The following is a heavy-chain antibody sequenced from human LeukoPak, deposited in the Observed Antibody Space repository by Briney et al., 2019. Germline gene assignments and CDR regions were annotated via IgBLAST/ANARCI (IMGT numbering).Heavy chain of an antibody. J-gene: IGHJ4*02. CDR3: ASPYYYDSSGYSPFDY. CDR1: GFTFSSYS. V-gene: IGHV3-21*01. CDR2: ISSSSSYI. Sequence: PGGSLRLSCAASGFTFSSYSMNWVRQAPGKGLEWDSSISSSSSYIYYADSVKGRFTISRDNAKNSLYLQMNSLRAEDTAVYYCASPYYYDSSGYSPFDYWGQGTLVTVSS. D-gene: IGHD3-22*01.